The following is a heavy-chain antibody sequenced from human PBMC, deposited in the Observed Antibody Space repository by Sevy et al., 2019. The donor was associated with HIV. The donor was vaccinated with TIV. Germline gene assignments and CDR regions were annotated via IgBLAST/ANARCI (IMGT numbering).Heavy chain of an antibody. Sequence: SETLSLTCTVSGGSISSGDYYWSWIRQPPGKGLEWIGYIYYSGSTYHNPSLKSRVTISVDTSKNQFSLKLSSVTAADTAVYYCARDRLELSGSGSSQYYYYYYGMDVWGQGTTVTVSS. CDR1: GGSISSGDYY. D-gene: IGHD3-10*01. CDR3: ARDRLELSGSGSSQYYYYYYGMDV. J-gene: IGHJ6*02. V-gene: IGHV4-30-4*01. CDR2: IYYSGST.